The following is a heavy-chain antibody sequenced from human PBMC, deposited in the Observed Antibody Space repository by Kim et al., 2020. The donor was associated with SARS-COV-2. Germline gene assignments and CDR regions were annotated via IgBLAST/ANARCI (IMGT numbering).Heavy chain of an antibody. J-gene: IGHJ4*02. V-gene: IGHV1-69*01. CDR3: AREKVPATELDY. Sequence: NYAQKFQGRVTITADESTSTAYMELSSLRSEDTAEYYCAREKVPATELDYWGQGTLVTVSS. D-gene: IGHD2-2*01.